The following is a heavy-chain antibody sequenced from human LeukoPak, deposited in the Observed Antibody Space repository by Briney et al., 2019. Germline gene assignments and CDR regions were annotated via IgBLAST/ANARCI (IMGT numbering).Heavy chain of an antibody. Sequence: PGGSLRLSCAASGFTFSSYEMNWVRQAPGKGPEWVSYISSSGSTKYYAESVKGRFTISRDNARNSLYLQMNSLRAEDTAVYYCARVVVSSGSLDYWGQGTLVTVTS. V-gene: IGHV3-48*03. CDR3: ARVVVSSGSLDY. CDR2: ISSSGSTK. D-gene: IGHD3-10*01. CDR1: GFTFSSYE. J-gene: IGHJ4*02.